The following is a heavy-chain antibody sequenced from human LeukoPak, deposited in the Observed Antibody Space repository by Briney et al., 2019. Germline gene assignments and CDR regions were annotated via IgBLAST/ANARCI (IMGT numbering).Heavy chain of an antibody. D-gene: IGHD3-16*01. J-gene: IGHJ4*02. CDR1: GFTFSSYT. V-gene: IGHV3-30*04. Sequence: GGSLRLSCAASGFTFSSYTMHWVRQAPGTGLQWVAVISYDGNNKFYADSVRGRFTISRDSSKNTLYLEMNSLRPGGTATRKGGTMINYRPFDYWGQGTLVTVSS. CDR2: ISYDGNNK. CDR3: GTMINYRPFDY.